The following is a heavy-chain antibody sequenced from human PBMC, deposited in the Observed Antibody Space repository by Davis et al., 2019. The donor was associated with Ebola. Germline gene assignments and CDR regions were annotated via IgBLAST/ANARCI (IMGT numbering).Heavy chain of an antibody. D-gene: IGHD6-13*01. CDR2: ISYDGNDK. V-gene: IGHV3-30*04. Sequence: GESLKISCAASGFTFSRFPMHWVRQAPGKGLEWVAIISYDGNDKYYADSVKGRITISRDNSKNTLYLQMNSLRDEDTAVYYCARDFGLAAAGTAFDHWGQGTLVTVSS. CDR3: ARDFGLAAAGTAFDH. CDR1: GFTFSRFP. J-gene: IGHJ4*02.